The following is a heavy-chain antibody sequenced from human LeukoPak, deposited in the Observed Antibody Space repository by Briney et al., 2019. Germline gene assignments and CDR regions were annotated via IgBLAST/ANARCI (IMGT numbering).Heavy chain of an antibody. Sequence: SETLSLTCTVSGASFSDTTYYWAWIRQPPGKGLEWIGSIYFSETKYNPSLKSRITISGDTSKNQFSLKLSSVTAADTAVYYCASPSKLVISRGGFDIWGQGTTVTVS. J-gene: IGHJ3*02. CDR1: GASFSDTTYY. D-gene: IGHD3-22*01. CDR2: IYFSET. V-gene: IGHV4-39*01. CDR3: ASPSKLVISRGGFDI.